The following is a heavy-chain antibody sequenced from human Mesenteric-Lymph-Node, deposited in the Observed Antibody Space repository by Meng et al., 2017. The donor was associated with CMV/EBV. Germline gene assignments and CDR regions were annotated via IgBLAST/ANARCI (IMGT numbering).Heavy chain of an antibody. V-gene: IGHV1-2*06. CDR2: INPDTGDT. CDR3: ARDLGGHFDY. D-gene: IGHD3-16*01. CDR1: GQTFTGYY. Sequence: VSCKAFGQTFTGYYIDWVRQAPGQGLEWMGRINPDTGDTDYAQKFQGRVTMTTDTSMTTTYMELSSLRSEDTAIYYCARDLGGHFDYWGQGTLVTVSS. J-gene: IGHJ4*02.